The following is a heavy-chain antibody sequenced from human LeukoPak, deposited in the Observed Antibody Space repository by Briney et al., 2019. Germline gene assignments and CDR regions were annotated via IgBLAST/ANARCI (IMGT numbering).Heavy chain of an antibody. J-gene: IGHJ4*02. CDR2: ISGSGGST. Sequence: QPGGSLRLSCAASGFTFSSYAMSWVRQAPGKGLGWVSAISGSGGSTYYADSVKGRFTISRDNSKNTLYLQMNSLRAEDTAVYYCAKAGANWEYYFDYWGQGTPVTVSS. D-gene: IGHD7-27*01. CDR1: GFTFSSYA. CDR3: AKAGANWEYYFDY. V-gene: IGHV3-23*01.